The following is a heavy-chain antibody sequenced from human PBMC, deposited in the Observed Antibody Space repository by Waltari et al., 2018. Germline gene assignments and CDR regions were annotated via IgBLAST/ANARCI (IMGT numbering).Heavy chain of an antibody. CDR2: IDSRGSFI. D-gene: IGHD3-3*01. CDR3: ARDNNFDYWSGLSY. J-gene: IGHJ4*02. Sequence: EVQLVESGGGLVKPGMSLRLSCAASGFIFGSFSLTWVRQAPGKGLEWVAIIDSRGSFIQYADSVKGRFTISRDNSNNSLYLQMDNLKVDDTAVYYCARDNNFDYWSGLSYWGQGTLVTVSS. V-gene: IGHV3-21*02. CDR1: GFIFGSFS.